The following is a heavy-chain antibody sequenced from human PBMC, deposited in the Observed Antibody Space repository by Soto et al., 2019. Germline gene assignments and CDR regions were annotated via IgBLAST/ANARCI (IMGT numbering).Heavy chain of an antibody. CDR1: GGSVSSGNYY. CDR3: ARGRTYYYDDTGPYYFEH. CDR2: ISYSGST. Sequence: SETLSLTCTVSGGSVSSGNYYWSWIRQPPGNELEWVAYISYSGSTNYNPSLKSRVSISVDTSKNQFSLKLTSVTAADTAVYYCARGRTYYYDDTGPYYFEHWGQGTLVTVSS. D-gene: IGHD3-22*01. J-gene: IGHJ4*02. V-gene: IGHV4-61*01.